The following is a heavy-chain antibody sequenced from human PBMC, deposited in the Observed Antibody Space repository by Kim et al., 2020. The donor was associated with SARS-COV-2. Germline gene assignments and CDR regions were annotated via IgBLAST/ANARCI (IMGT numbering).Heavy chain of an antibody. V-gene: IGHV1-69*02. Sequence: YAQKFQGRGTITADKSTSTAYMELSSLRSEDTAMYYCARGGGYSTTTHFDYWGQGALVTVSS. D-gene: IGHD1-26*01. J-gene: IGHJ4*02. CDR3: ARGGGYSTTTHFDY.